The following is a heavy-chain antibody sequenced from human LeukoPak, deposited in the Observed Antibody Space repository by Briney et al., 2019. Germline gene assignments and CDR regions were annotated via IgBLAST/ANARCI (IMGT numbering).Heavy chain of an antibody. CDR2: IIPILGIA. CDR1: GGTFSSYA. J-gene: IGHJ5*02. D-gene: IGHD5-18*01. Sequence: GSSVKVSCKASGGTFSSYAISWVRQAPGQGLEWMGRIIPILGIANYAQKFQGRVTFTADKSTSTAYMELSSLRSEDTAVYYCARGYSYGQNWFDPWGQGTLVTVSS. CDR3: ARGYSYGQNWFDP. V-gene: IGHV1-69*04.